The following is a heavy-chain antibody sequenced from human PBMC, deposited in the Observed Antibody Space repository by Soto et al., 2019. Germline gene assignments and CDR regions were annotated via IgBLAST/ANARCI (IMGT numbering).Heavy chain of an antibody. CDR2: VTADGGT. Sequence: EVQVLESGGGLVQPGGSLRLSCEFSGFTVSSHAMTWIRQAPGNGPEWVSTVTADGGTYYADAVKGRFAMSRDTSENTLYLQMNSRGAADTAAYYCAPHVSCSGGSCQYDAFAIRGQGTMVTVSS. CDR1: GFTVSSHA. CDR3: APHVSCSGGSCQYDAFAI. V-gene: IGHV3-23*01. D-gene: IGHD2-15*01. J-gene: IGHJ3*02.